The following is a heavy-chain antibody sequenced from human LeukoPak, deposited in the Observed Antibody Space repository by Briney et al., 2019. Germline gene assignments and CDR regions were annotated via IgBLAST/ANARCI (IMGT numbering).Heavy chain of an antibody. CDR2: IHHSGRT. CDR3: TRETIRFCSDTDCLQGEF. D-gene: IGHD2-15*01. J-gene: IGHJ4*02. CDR1: GYSISRGYY. V-gene: IGHV4-38-2*02. Sequence: SETLSLTCDVSGYSISRGYYWGWVRQSPGKGLEWIANIHHSGRTYYNPSLKRRVTISVDMSKNQISLKLTSVTAADTAVYHCTRETIRFCSDTDCLQGEFWGQGALVTVSS.